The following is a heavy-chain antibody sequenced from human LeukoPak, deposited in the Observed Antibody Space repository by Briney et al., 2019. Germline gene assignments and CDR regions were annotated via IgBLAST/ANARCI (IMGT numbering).Heavy chain of an antibody. CDR2: IWYDGSNK. J-gene: IGHJ1*01. D-gene: IGHD2-15*01. CDR3: VRATGGYCSGGSCYSGYFQH. V-gene: IGHV3-33*01. CDR1: GFTFSSYG. Sequence: GRSLRLSCAASGFTFSSYGMHWVRQAPGKGLEWVAVIWYDGSNKYYADSVKGRFTISRDNSKNTLYLQMNSLRAEDTAVYYCVRATGGYCSGGSCYSGYFQHWGQGTLVTVSS.